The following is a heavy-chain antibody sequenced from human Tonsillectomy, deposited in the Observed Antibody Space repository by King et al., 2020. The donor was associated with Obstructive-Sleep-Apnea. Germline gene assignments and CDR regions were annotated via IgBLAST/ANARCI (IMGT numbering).Heavy chain of an antibody. D-gene: IGHD5-12*01. CDR2: MSCDSENK. CDR1: GFTFSTYA. V-gene: IGHV3-30*04. CDR3: ARDAGGYSGVNF. Sequence: VQLVESGGGVVQPGRSLRLSCVASGFTFSTYAMHWVRQAPGKGLEWLAVMSCDSENKYHAESVKGRFTIPRDNSKNTLVLQMNSLRAEDTAVYYCARDAGGYSGVNFWGQGTLVTVSS. J-gene: IGHJ4*02.